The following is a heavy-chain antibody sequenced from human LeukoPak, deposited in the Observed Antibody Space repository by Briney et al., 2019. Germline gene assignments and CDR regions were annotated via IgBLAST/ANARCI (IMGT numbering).Heavy chain of an antibody. Sequence: ASVKVSCKASGYTFTGYYMHWVRQAPGQGLEWMGWINPNSGGTNYAQKFQGRVTMTRDTSISTAYMELSRLRSDDTAVYYCVRGHREYYDILTGFDYWGRGTLVTVSS. CDR2: INPNSGGT. J-gene: IGHJ4*02. CDR3: VRGHREYYDILTGFDY. CDR1: GYTFTGYY. V-gene: IGHV1-2*02. D-gene: IGHD3-9*01.